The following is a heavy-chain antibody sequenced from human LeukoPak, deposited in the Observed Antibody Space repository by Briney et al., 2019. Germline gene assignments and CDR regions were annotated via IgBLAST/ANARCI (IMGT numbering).Heavy chain of an antibody. D-gene: IGHD3-3*01. CDR3: ARVRFLEWLLSPTGAFDI. CDR1: GASISSNDW. V-gene: IGHV4-4*02. J-gene: IGHJ3*02. CDR2: IYYSGST. Sequence: PSETLSLTCAVSGASISSNDWWSWVRQSPGKGLEWIGSIYYSGSTYYNPSLKSRVTISVDTSKNQFSLKLSSVTAADTAVYYCARVRFLEWLLSPTGAFDIWGQGTMVTVSS.